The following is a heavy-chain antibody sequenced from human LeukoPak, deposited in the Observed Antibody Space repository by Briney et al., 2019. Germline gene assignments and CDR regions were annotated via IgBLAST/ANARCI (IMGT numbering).Heavy chain of an antibody. CDR1: GGTFSSYA. D-gene: IGHD2-2*01. V-gene: IGHV1-69*05. Sequence: GASVKVSCKASGGTFSSYAISWVRQAPGQGLEWMGRIIPIFGTANYAQKFQGGVTITTDESTSTAYMELSSLRSEDTAVYYCASFCSSTSCYRYRDDAFDIWGQGTMVTVSS. CDR3: ASFCSSTSCYRYRDDAFDI. J-gene: IGHJ3*02. CDR2: IIPIFGTA.